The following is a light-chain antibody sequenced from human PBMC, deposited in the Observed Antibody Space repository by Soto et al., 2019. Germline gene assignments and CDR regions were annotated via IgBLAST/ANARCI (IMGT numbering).Light chain of an antibody. CDR2: AAS. V-gene: IGKV1-27*01. Sequence: DIQMTQSTSSLSASVGDRVTITCRASQGISNYLAWYQQKPGKVPQLLIYAASTLHSWVQSRFSGSGSGTDFTRTISSLQHEDVATYYCQKYNSAPFTFGPGTKVDIK. CDR1: QGISNY. CDR3: QKYNSAPFT. J-gene: IGKJ3*01.